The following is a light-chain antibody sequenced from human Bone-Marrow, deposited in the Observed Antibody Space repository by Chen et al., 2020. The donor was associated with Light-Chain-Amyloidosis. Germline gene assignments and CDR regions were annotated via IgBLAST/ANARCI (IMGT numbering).Light chain of an antibody. CDR2: AVS. V-gene: IGLV2-14*01. J-gene: IGLJ1*01. Sequence: QSALTQPASVSGSPGQSITISCTETSGDVGTYNYVSWYKQHPGKAPKVMIYAVSNRPSGVSNRFSGSKDGNTASLTISGLQAEDEADYYCSSFTSSSSYVFGPGTKVTVL. CDR1: SGDVGTYNY. CDR3: SSFTSSSSYV.